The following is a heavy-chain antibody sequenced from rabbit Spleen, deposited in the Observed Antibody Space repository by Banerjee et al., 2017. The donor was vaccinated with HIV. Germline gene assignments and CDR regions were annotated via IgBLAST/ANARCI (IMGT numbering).Heavy chain of an antibody. CDR1: GFDFSNNA. V-gene: IGHV1S47*01. D-gene: IGHD8-1*01. CDR3: ARDGAGGSYFAL. J-gene: IGHJ6*01. CDR2: IYNGDGST. Sequence: QERLVESGGGLVQPEGSLTLTCKASGFDFSNNAMCWVRQTPGKGPEWIACIYNGDGSTYYASWVNGRFTISRENAQNTVLLQMTSLTAADTATYFCARDGAGGSYFALWGPGTLVTVS.